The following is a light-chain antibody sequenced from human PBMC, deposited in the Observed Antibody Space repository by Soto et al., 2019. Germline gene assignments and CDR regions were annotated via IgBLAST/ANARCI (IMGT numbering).Light chain of an antibody. V-gene: IGKV1-9*01. CDR3: QQLNSRPYT. J-gene: IGKJ2*01. CDR1: QDTSLY. CDR2: VAF. Sequence: IQLTQSPSSLSASVGDRVTITCRASQDTSLYSAWYQQKPGKAPKLLTYVAFTLQSGVPSRFSRSGSGTDFSHTISRLQPEDLATYYCQQLNSRPYTFGQGTKLEIK.